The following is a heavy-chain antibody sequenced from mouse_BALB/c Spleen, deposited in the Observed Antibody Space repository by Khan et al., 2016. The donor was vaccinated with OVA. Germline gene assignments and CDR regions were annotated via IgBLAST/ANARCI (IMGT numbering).Heavy chain of an antibody. D-gene: IGHD1-1*02. V-gene: IGHV5-4*02. Sequence: EVELVESGGGLVKPGGSLKLSCAASGFTFSDYYMYWVRQTPEKRLEWVATISDGGSSTYYPDSVKGRFPISRDNAKNNLYLQMSSMKSEDTAIYDCARAGYGGFAYWGQGTLVTGSA. CDR1: GFTFSDYY. CDR3: ARAGYGGFAY. CDR2: ISDGGSST. J-gene: IGHJ3*01.